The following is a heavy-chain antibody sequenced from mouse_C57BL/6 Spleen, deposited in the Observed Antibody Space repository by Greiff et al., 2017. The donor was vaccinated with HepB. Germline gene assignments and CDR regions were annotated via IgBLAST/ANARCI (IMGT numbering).Heavy chain of an antibody. D-gene: IGHD1-1*01. V-gene: IGHV1-81*01. CDR2: IYPRSGNT. CDR3: ARKERDYGSSYGYFDV. CDR1: GYTFTSYG. J-gene: IGHJ1*03. Sequence: VKLQESGAELARPGASVKLSCKASGYTFTSYGISWVKQRTGQGLEWIGEIYPRSGNTYYNEKFKGKATLTADKSSSTAYMELRSLTSEDSAVYFCARKERDYGSSYGYFDVWGTGTTVTVSS.